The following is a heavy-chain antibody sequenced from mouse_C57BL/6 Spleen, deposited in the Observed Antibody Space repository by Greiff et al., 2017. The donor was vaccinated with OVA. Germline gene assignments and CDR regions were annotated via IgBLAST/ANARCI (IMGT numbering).Heavy chain of an antibody. J-gene: IGHJ4*01. Sequence: VQLQQSGPELVKPGASVKMSCKASGYTFTDYNMHWVKQSHGKSLEWIGYINPNNGGTSYNQKFKGKATLTVNKSSSTAYMELRSLTSEDSAVYYCARSTTVHYYAMDYWGQGTSVTVSS. D-gene: IGHD1-1*01. CDR1: GYTFTDYN. CDR2: INPNNGGT. CDR3: ARSTTVHYYAMDY. V-gene: IGHV1-22*01.